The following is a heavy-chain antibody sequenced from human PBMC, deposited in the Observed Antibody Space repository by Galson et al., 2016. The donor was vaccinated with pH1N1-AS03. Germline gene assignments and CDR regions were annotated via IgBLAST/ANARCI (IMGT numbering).Heavy chain of an antibody. CDR1: GFTFSDYA. D-gene: IGHD3-3*01. CDR3: ARRRSYYDFWSGYSDY. CDR2: ISSDASGT. V-gene: IGHV3-64*01. J-gene: IGHJ4*02. Sequence: SLRLSCAASGFTFSDYAMHWIRQAPGKGLEYVSAISSDASGTYYANSVKGRFTISRDNSKNTVYLQMGSLKAEDMAVYYCARRRSYYDFWSGYSDYWGQGTLVTVSS.